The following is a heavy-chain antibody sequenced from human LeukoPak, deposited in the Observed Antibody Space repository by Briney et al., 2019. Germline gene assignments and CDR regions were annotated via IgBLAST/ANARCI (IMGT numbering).Heavy chain of an antibody. D-gene: IGHD2-15*01. CDR1: GYTFSHYG. J-gene: IGHJ6*03. V-gene: IGHV1-18*01. Sequence: ASVKVSCKASGYTFSHYGLSWMRQAPGQGLEWMGRISAYNGNTNYAQKLQGRVTMTTDTSTSTAYMELRSLRSDDTAVYYCARKRDCSGGSCYSPYYYYMDVWGKGTTVTISS. CDR3: ARKRDCSGGSCYSPYYYYMDV. CDR2: ISAYNGNT.